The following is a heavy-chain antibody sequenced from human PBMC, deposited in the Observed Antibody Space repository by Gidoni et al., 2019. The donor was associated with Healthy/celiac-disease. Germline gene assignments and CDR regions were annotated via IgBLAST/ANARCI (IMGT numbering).Heavy chain of an antibody. D-gene: IGHD3-10*01. Sequence: QVQLVESGGGVVQPGRSLRLSCAASGFTFSSYGMHWVRQAPGKGLEWVAVIWYDGSNKYYADSVKGRFTISRDNSKNTLYLQMNSLRAEDTAVYYCAREGSNKVLLWFGEPYYFDYWGQGTLVTVSS. CDR2: IWYDGSNK. V-gene: IGHV3-33*01. CDR3: AREGSNKVLLWFGEPYYFDY. J-gene: IGHJ4*02. CDR1: GFTFSSYG.